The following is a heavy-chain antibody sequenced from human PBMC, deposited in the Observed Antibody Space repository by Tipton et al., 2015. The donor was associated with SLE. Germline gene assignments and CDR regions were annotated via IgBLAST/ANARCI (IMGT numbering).Heavy chain of an antibody. CDR2: ISSSGSTI. V-gene: IGHV3-48*03. CDR1: GFTFSSYE. J-gene: IGHJ3*01. D-gene: IGHD5/OR15-5a*01. Sequence: SLRLSCAASGFTFSSYEMNWVRQAPGKGLEWVSYISSSGSTIYYADSVKGRFTISRDNAKNSLYLQMNSLRAEDTAVYYCARSTFAPGAFVFWGQGTMVTVS. CDR3: ARSTFAPGAFVF.